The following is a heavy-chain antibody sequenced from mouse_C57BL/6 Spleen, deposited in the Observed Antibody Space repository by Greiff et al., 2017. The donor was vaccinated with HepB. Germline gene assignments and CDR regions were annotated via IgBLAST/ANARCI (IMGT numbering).Heavy chain of an antibody. J-gene: IGHJ3*01. D-gene: IGHD2-3*01. CDR2: INPYNGGT. CDR3: APLYDGYPWFAY. Sequence: EVQLQQSGPVLVKPGASVKMSCKASGYTFTDYYMNWVKQSHGKSLEWIGVINPYNGGTSYNQKFKGKATLTVDKSSSTAYMELNSLTSEDSAVYYCAPLYDGYPWFAYWGQGTLVTVSA. CDR1: GYTFTDYY. V-gene: IGHV1-19*01.